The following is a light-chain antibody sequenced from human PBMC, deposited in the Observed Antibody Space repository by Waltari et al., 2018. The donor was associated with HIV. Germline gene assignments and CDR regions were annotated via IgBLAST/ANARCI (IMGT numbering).Light chain of an antibody. V-gene: IGKV3-20*01. CDR1: QTIDQKS. CDR3: HVYGGSPRWT. Sequence: VLTQSPATLSVSPGGNATLPCRASQTIDQKSVSWYQQRPGQAPRLVLFASSTRATGIPDRFRGSESGTEFTLTIRRLEPEDFAIYYCHVYGGSPRWTFSPGTRLE. CDR2: ASS. J-gene: IGKJ1*01.